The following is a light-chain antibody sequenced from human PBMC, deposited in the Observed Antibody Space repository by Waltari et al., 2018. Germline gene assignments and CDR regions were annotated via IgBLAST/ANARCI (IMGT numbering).Light chain of an antibody. CDR2: DAF. J-gene: IGKJ1*01. Sequence: ETVLTQSPATLSLSPGDRATFSCRASQNIDRYLAWYQQKPGQALRFLIFDAFNRPTGIPARFSGSRSGTDFNLTISSLESEDFAIYYCQQRRNWPWTFGQGPGWKSN. CDR3: QQRRNWPWT. CDR1: QNIDRY. V-gene: IGKV3-11*01.